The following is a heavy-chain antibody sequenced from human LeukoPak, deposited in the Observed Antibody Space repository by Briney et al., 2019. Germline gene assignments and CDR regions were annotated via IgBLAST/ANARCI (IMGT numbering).Heavy chain of an antibody. Sequence: ASVKVSCKASGYTFTGYYMHWVRQAPGQGLEWMGWINPNSGGTNYAQKFQGRVTITADESTSTAYMELSSLRSEDTAVYYCARGIYGDSRRDYYGMDVWGKGTTVTVSS. V-gene: IGHV1-2*02. J-gene: IGHJ6*04. D-gene: IGHD4-17*01. CDR1: GYTFTGYY. CDR3: ARGIYGDSRRDYYGMDV. CDR2: INPNSGGT.